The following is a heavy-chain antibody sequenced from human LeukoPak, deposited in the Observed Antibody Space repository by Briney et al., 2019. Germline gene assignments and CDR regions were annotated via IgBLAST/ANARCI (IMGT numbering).Heavy chain of an antibody. CDR2: MNPNSGNT. V-gene: IGHV1-8*01. D-gene: IGHD3-22*01. CDR3: ARAFYYESSGYYYHFDY. Sequence: ASVKVSCKASGYTFTSYDINWVRQATGQGLEWMGWMNPNSGNTGYAQKFQGRVTMTRNTSISTAYMELSSLRSEDTAVYYCARAFYYESSGYYYHFDYWGQGTLVTVSS. J-gene: IGHJ4*02. CDR1: GYTFTSYD.